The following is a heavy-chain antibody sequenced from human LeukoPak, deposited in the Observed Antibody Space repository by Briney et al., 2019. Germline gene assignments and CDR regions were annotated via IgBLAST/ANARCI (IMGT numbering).Heavy chain of an antibody. CDR3: ARQTRGPRNWFDP. J-gene: IGHJ5*02. CDR1: GYTFTSYD. CDR2: INPNSGGT. Sequence: GASVKVSCKASGYTFTSYDINWVRQAPGQGLEWMGWINPNSGGTNYAQKFQGRVTMTRDTSISTAYMELSRLRSDDTAVYYCARQTRGPRNWFDPWGQGTLVTVSS. V-gene: IGHV1-2*02.